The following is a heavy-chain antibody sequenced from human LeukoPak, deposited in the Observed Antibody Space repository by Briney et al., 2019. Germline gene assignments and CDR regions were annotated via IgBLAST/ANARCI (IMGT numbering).Heavy chain of an antibody. CDR2: ISYDGSNK. Sequence: GRSLRLSRAASGFTFSSYGMHWVRQAPGKGLEWVAVISYDGSNKYYADSVKGRFTISRDNSKNTLYLQMNSLRAEDTAVYYCAKDRTGGDIVVVPAARYGMDVWGQGTTVTVSS. J-gene: IGHJ6*02. V-gene: IGHV3-30*18. CDR1: GFTFSSYG. CDR3: AKDRTGGDIVVVPAARYGMDV. D-gene: IGHD2-2*01.